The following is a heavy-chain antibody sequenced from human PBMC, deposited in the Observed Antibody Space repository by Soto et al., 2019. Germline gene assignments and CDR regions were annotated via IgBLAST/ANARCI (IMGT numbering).Heavy chain of an antibody. V-gene: IGHV4-39*01. J-gene: IGHJ4*02. CDR3: VIEGRDNSSCSGHY. D-gene: IGHD6-6*01. CDR1: CGSISSSSFY. CDR2: IYYNGAT. Sequence: SETLSLTCTVSCGSISSSSFYWGWVRQPPGKGLEWIGTIYYNGATYYNPSLKSRVTISVDTSKNQFSLKLTSMAVADTAVYYFVIEGRDNSSCSGHYRGQGPLGTRSS.